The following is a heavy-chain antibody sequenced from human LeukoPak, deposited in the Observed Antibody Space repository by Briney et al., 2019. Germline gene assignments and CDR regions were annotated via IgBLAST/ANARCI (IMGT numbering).Heavy chain of an antibody. CDR1: GFTFDDYA. D-gene: IGHD2/OR15-2a*01. CDR2: ISWNSGSI. V-gene: IGHV3-9*01. Sequence: GGSLRLSCAASGFTFDDYAMHWVRQAPGKGLEWVSGISWNSGSIGYADSVKGRFTISRDNAKNSLYLQMNSLRAEDTALYYCAKDRIDLSFRYFDYWGQGTLVTVSS. J-gene: IGHJ4*02. CDR3: AKDRIDLSFRYFDY.